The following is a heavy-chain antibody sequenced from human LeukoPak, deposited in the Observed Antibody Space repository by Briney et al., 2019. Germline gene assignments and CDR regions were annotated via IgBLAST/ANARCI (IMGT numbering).Heavy chain of an antibody. CDR1: GYTFTGYY. Sequence: ASVKVSCKASGYTFTGYYMHWVRPAPEQGLGWMGWINPNSGGTNYAQKFQGRVTMTRDTSISTAYMEPSRLRSDDTAVYYCARGPDIVVVPAAIYPWGDYWGQGTLVTVSS. V-gene: IGHV1-2*02. CDR2: INPNSGGT. CDR3: ARGPDIVVVPAAIYPWGDY. D-gene: IGHD2-2*02. J-gene: IGHJ4*02.